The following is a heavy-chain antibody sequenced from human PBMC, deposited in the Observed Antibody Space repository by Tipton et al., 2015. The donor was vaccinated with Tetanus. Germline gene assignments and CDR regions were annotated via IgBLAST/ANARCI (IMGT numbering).Heavy chain of an antibody. Sequence: TLSLTCTVSGGSISDKKYYWGWIRQPPGKGLEWIASIYFQGSTYYSPSLKSRVTIAVDTAQNLFSLRLTSVTAADTAVYYCARHLYGYWFDPWGQGVLVTVSS. CDR2: IYFQGST. CDR1: GGSISDKKYY. J-gene: IGHJ5*02. D-gene: IGHD3-10*01. V-gene: IGHV4-39*01. CDR3: ARHLYGYWFDP.